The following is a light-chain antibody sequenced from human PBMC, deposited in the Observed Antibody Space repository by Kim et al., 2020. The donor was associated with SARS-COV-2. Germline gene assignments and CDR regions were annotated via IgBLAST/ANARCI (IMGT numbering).Light chain of an antibody. CDR2: QRV. J-gene: IGLJ1*01. CDR1: KLGNKD. Sequence: SVSQRQTASITCFGDKLGNKDVCWYQQRPGQSPVLVIYQRVKRPSGIHERFSASNSGNTATLTISGTQPTDEADYYCQAWDSNTRIFGSGTKVTVL. V-gene: IGLV3-1*01. CDR3: QAWDSNTRI.